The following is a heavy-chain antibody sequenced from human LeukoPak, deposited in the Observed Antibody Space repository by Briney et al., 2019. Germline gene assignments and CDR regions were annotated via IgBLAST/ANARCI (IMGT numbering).Heavy chain of an antibody. CDR1: GGSTSGYY. V-gene: IGHV4-59*08. D-gene: IGHD3-22*01. CDR2: IYYGGST. CDR3: ARHAMIVVVPDY. J-gene: IGHJ4*02. Sequence: SETLSLTCTVSGGSTSGYYWSWIPQPPGKGLEWFGYIYYGGSTNYTPSLKSRVTISVATSKNQFSLKLISVTAADTAVYYCARHAMIVVVPDYWGQRTLVTASS.